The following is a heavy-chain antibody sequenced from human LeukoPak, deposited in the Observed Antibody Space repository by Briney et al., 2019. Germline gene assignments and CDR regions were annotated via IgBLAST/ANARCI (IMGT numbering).Heavy chain of an antibody. Sequence: SETLSLTCAVYGGSFRGYYWSWIRQPPGKGLEWIGEINHSGSTNYNPSLKSRVTISVDTSKNQFSLKLSSVTAADTAVYYCARDSLEYLGYMDVWGKGTTVTVSS. CDR3: ARDSLEYLGYMDV. CDR2: INHSGST. J-gene: IGHJ6*03. D-gene: IGHD2-2*02. V-gene: IGHV4-34*01. CDR1: GGSFRGYY.